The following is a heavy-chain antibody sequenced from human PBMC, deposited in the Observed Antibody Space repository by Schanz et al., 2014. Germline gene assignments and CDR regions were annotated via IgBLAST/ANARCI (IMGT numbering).Heavy chain of an antibody. CDR3: ARRGFFDSANFDS. V-gene: IGHV1-46*03. CDR2: INPSSGTA. CDR1: GYTFTTYY. Sequence: QVQLVQSGAEVKKPGVSVKVSCKASGYTFTTYYIHWVRQAPGQGLEWMGRINPSSGTARIAQNFQGRVTVTRDTSTSTVNMDLSSLRSEDTAVYYCARRGFFDSANFDSWGQGTLVTVSS. J-gene: IGHJ4*02. D-gene: IGHD3-22*01.